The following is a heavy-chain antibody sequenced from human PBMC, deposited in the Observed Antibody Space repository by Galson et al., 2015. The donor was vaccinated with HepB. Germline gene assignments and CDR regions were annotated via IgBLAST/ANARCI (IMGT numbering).Heavy chain of an antibody. Sequence: SLRLSCAASGFTFSSYAMSWVRQAPGKGLEWVSAISGSGGSTYYADSVKGRFTISRDNSKNTLYLQMNSLRAEDTAVYYCAKGGVLRFLEWLFYYWGQGTLVTVSS. D-gene: IGHD3-3*01. CDR2: ISGSGGST. J-gene: IGHJ4*02. V-gene: IGHV3-23*01. CDR3: AKGGVLRFLEWLFYY. CDR1: GFTFSSYA.